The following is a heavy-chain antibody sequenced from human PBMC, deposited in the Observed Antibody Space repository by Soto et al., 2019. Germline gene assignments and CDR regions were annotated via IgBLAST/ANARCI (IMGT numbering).Heavy chain of an antibody. CDR2: ISGSGGST. CDR1: GFTFSSYA. CDR3: AKDFFYDILTGYYHY. Sequence: EVQLLESGGGLVQPGGSLRLSCAASGFTFSSYAMSWVRQAPGKGLEWVSAISGSGGSTYYADSVKGRFTISRDNSKNTLYLQMYSLRAEDTAVYYCAKDFFYDILTGYYHYWGQGTLVTVSS. J-gene: IGHJ4*02. D-gene: IGHD3-9*01. V-gene: IGHV3-23*01.